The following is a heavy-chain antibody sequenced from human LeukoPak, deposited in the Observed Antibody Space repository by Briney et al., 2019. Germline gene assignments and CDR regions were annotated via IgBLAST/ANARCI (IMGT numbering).Heavy chain of an antibody. CDR1: VYSISSGYY. CDR2: IHHSGRT. J-gene: IGHJ4*02. V-gene: IGHV4-38-2*01. Sequence: SETLSLTCAVSVYSISSGYYWGWIRQPPGKGLEWIGSIHHSGRTYHNSSLKSRVTISVDTSKNQFSLRLSSVTAADTAVYYCTRHTYFYDSPGAYYFDYWGQGTLVTVSS. CDR3: TRHTYFYDSPGAYYFDY. D-gene: IGHD3-22*01.